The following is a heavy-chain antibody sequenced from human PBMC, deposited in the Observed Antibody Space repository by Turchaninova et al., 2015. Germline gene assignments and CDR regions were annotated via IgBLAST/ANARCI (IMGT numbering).Heavy chain of an antibody. D-gene: IGHD3-16*01. J-gene: IGHJ2*01. Sequence: QVRLQQWGAGLLKPSETLSLTCAVYGGSFSDNSWNWLRQPPGKGLEWIGEINQSGSTNYNPSLKSRVTISVDTSKNQFSLKLKSVTAADTAVYYCARHVWSRGYFDLWGRGILVTVSS. CDR1: GGSFSDNS. V-gene: IGHV4-34*01. CDR2: INQSGST. CDR3: ARHVWSRGYFDL.